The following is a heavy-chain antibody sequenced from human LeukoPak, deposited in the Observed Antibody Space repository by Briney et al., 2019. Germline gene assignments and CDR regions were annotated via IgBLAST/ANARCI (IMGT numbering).Heavy chain of an antibody. J-gene: IGHJ5*02. CDR1: GGTLTSYA. CDR3: ARDLRRIAAAGRRENWFDP. Sequence: SVKVSCKASGGTLTSYAISWVRQAPGQGLEWMGGSIPIFGTANYAQKFQGRVTITADKSTSTAYMELSSLRSEDTAVYYCARDLRRIAAAGRRENWFDPWGQGTLVTVSS. V-gene: IGHV1-69*06. D-gene: IGHD6-13*01. CDR2: SIPIFGTA.